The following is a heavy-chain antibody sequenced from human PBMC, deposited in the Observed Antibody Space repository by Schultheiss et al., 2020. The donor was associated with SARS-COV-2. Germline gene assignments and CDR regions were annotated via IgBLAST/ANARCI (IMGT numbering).Heavy chain of an antibody. V-gene: IGHV1-24*01. CDR1: GYTLNELS. D-gene: IGHD2-21*02. CDR2: LDPGDGET. CDR3: ARETELKENNPETGYCGGDCYSYYNDY. J-gene: IGHJ4*02. Sequence: ASVKVSCKVSGYTLNELSMHWVRQAPGKGLEWMGGLDPGDGETIYAQKFQGRVTMTEDSSTDTAYMELSSLKSDDTAVYYCARETELKENNPETGYCGGDCYSYYNDYWGQGTLVTVSS.